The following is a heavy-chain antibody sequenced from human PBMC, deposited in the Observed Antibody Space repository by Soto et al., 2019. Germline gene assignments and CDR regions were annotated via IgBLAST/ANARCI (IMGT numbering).Heavy chain of an antibody. V-gene: IGHV3-23*01. CDR3: AKGDYYGSGRLPSGVD. CDR1: GFTFSSYA. D-gene: IGHD3-10*01. Sequence: EVQLLESGGGLVQPGGSLRLSCAASGFTFSSYAMSWVRQAPGKGLEWVSAISGSGGSTYYADSVKGRFTISRDNSKNTLYLQMNSLRVEDTAVYYCAKGDYYGSGRLPSGVDWGQGTLVTVSS. J-gene: IGHJ4*02. CDR2: ISGSGGST.